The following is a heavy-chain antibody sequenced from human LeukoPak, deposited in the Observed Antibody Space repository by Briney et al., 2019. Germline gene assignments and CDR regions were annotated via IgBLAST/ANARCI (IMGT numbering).Heavy chain of an antibody. CDR1: GYTFTSYA. CDR2: INAGNGNT. J-gene: IGHJ4*02. V-gene: IGHV1-3*01. D-gene: IGHD3-22*01. Sequence: ASVKVSCKASGYTFTSYAMHWVRQAPGQRLEWMGWINAGNGNTKYSQKFQGRVTITRDTSASTAYMELSSPRSEDTAVYYCARALPPDSSGYYIYYFDYRGQGTLVTVSS. CDR3: ARALPPDSSGYYIYYFDY.